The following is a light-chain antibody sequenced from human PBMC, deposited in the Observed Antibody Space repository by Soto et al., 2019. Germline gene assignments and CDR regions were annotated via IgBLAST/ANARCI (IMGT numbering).Light chain of an antibody. CDR2: GAS. CDR3: KYYSGSQT. Sequence: EIVLTQSPGTLSLSPGERATLSCRASQSVNSLYLAWYQQKPGQAPRLLIYGASSRATGIPDKFSGSGSGIAFTLTISRLEPEDIAVYYCKYYSGSQTFGGGTKVQIK. V-gene: IGKV3-20*01. J-gene: IGKJ4*01. CDR1: QSVNSLY.